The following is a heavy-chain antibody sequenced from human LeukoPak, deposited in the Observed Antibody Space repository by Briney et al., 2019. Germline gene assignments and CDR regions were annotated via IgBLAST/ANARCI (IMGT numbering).Heavy chain of an antibody. CDR2: ISSSSSYI. D-gene: IGHD6-19*01. CDR3: ARESGSGWYPGRIYYYYYMDV. Sequence: GGSLRLSCAASGFTFSSYSMNWVRQAPGKGLEWVSSISSSSSYIYYADSVKGRFTISRDNAKNSLYLQMNSLRAEDTAVYCCARESGSGWYPGRIYYYYYMDVWGKGTTVTISS. J-gene: IGHJ6*03. V-gene: IGHV3-21*01. CDR1: GFTFSSYS.